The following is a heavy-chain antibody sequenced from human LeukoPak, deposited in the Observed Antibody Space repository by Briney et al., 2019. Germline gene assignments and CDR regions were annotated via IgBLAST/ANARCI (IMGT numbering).Heavy chain of an antibody. CDR3: AREESTSYTDAFDI. V-gene: IGHV3-21*01. D-gene: IGHD2-2*01. Sequence: GGSLRLSCVASGFTFSNYAMNWVRQAPGKGLEWVSSISSSSSYIYYADSVKGRFTISRDNAKNSLYLQMNSLRAEDTAVYYCAREESTSYTDAFDIWGQGTMVTVSS. J-gene: IGHJ3*02. CDR1: GFTFSNYA. CDR2: ISSSSSYI.